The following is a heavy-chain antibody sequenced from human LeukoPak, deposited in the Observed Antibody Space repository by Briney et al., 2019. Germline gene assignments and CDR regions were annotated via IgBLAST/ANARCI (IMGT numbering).Heavy chain of an antibody. J-gene: IGHJ6*03. Sequence: SETLSLTCTVSGGSISSYYWSWIRQPPGKGLEWIGYIYYSGSTNYNPSLKSRVTISVDTSENQFSLKLSSVTAADTAVYYCASSSTRHYYYYYMDVWGKGTTVTVSS. V-gene: IGHV4-59*01. D-gene: IGHD2-2*01. CDR2: IYYSGST. CDR1: GGSISSYY. CDR3: ASSSTRHYYYYYMDV.